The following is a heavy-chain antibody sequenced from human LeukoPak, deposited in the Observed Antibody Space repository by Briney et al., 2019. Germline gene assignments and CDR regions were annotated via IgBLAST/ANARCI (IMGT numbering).Heavy chain of an antibody. V-gene: IGHV4-39*01. J-gene: IGHJ4*02. CDR2: IYYSGST. D-gene: IGHD3-22*01. CDR3: ASQYDSSGYYFFDY. CDR1: GGSISSSSTY. Sequence: SETLSLTCTVSGGSISSSSTYWGWIRQSPGKGLEWSGSIYYSGSTYYSPSLKSRVTISVDTSKNQFSLKLTSVTAADTAVYYCASQYDSSGYYFFDYWGQGTLVTVSS.